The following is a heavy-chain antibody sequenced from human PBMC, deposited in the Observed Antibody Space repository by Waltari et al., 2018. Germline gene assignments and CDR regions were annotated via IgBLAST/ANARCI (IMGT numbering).Heavy chain of an antibody. V-gene: IGHV4-4*02. D-gene: IGHD1-1*01. CDR1: GGSISSSNW. CDR3: ARVKSGTEAFDF. J-gene: IGHJ3*01. CDR2: IGGSSGST. Sequence: QVQLQESGPGLVKPSETLSLTCAVSGGSISSSNWWSWIRQPPGKGLEWIGNIGGSSGSTYYNPSLKSRVTISKDTSKNQFSLKLSSVTAADSAVYYCARVKSGTEAFDFWGQGLRVTVSS.